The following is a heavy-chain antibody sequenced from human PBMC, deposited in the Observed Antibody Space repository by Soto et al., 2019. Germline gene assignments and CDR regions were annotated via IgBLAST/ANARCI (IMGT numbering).Heavy chain of an antibody. J-gene: IGHJ4*02. V-gene: IGHV4-59*01. CDR1: GGSISSYY. D-gene: IGHD1-26*01. Sequence: QVQLQESGPGLVKPSETLSLTCTVSGGSISSYYWSWIRQPPGKGLEWIGYIYYSGSTNYNPSLKSRVTISVDTSKNQFSLKLSSVTAADTAVYYCARVKVGATTTGVDYWGQGTLVTVSS. CDR2: IYYSGST. CDR3: ARVKVGATTTGVDY.